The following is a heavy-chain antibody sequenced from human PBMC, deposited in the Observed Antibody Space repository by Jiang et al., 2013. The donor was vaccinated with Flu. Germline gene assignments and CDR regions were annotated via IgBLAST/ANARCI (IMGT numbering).Heavy chain of an antibody. J-gene: IGHJ4*02. CDR2: IWYDGSNK. Sequence: GVVQPGRSLRLSCAASGFTFSNYGMHWVRQAPGKGLEWVAIIWYDGSNKYYADSVKGRFTISRDNSKNTLYLQMYSLRAEDTAVYYCARGSVLRYFATQEGPYFDYWGQGTLVTVSS. CDR1: GFTFSNYG. CDR3: ARGSVLRYFATQEGPYFDY. D-gene: IGHD3-9*01. V-gene: IGHV3-33*08.